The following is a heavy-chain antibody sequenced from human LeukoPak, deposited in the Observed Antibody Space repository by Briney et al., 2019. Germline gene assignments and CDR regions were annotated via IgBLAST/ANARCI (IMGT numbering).Heavy chain of an antibody. CDR3: ARDSSGWGFDY. J-gene: IGHJ4*02. V-gene: IGHV3-74*01. D-gene: IGHD6-25*01. CDR1: GFTFSTYW. Sequence: GGSLRLSCAASGFTFSTYWMHWVRQAPGKGLVWVSGIRGDGSSTIYGDSVKGRFTISRDNARNTLYLQVNSLRAEDTAVYYCARDSSGWGFDYWGQGSLVTVSS. CDR2: IRGDGSST.